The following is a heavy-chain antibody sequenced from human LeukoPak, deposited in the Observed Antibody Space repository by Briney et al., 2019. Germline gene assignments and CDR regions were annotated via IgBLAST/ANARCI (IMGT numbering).Heavy chain of an antibody. CDR3: AKDATGPAGS. V-gene: IGHV3-30*18. J-gene: IGHJ5*02. D-gene: IGHD1-14*01. CDR1: GFTFSSYG. Sequence: GRSLRLSCAASGFTFSSYGMHWVRQAPGKGLEWVAVISYDGSNKYYADSVKGRFTISRDNSKNTLYLQMNSLRAEDTAVYYCAKDATGPAGSWGQRTLVTVSS. CDR2: ISYDGSNK.